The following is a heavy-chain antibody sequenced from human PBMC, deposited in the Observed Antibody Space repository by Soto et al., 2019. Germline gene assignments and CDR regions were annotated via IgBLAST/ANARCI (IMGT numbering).Heavy chain of an antibody. CDR1: GFTFDDHA. Sequence: GGSLRLSCAASGFTFDDHAMHWVRQGPGKGLEWVSGISWNSGTIVYADSVKGRFTISRDNTKNSLYLQMDSLRREDTALYYCAKDIKTTGWYFCLDLWGQGTTVTVSS. V-gene: IGHV3-9*01. J-gene: IGHJ6*02. CDR3: AKDIKTTGWYFCLDL. D-gene: IGHD6-19*01. CDR2: ISWNSGTI.